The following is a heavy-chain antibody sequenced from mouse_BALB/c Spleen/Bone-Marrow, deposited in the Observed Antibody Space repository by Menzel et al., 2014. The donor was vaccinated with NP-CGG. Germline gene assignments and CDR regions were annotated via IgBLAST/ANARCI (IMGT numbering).Heavy chain of an antibody. CDR3: ASGGPTMITYYAMDY. CDR2: INFSGST. V-gene: IGHV3-8*02. J-gene: IGHJ4*01. CDR1: GDSITSGY. D-gene: IGHD2-4*01. Sequence: EVKVVESGPSLVKPSQTLSLTCSVTGDSITSGYWNWIRKFPANKLEYMGYINFSGSTYYNPSLESRISITRDTSKNQYYLHLNSVTTEDTATYYCASGGPTMITYYAMDYWGQGTSVTVSS.